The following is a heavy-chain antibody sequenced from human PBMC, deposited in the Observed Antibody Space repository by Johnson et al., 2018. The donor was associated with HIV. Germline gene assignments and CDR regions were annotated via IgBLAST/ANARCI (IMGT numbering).Heavy chain of an antibody. CDR1: GFTFDDYA. D-gene: IGHD2-21*02. J-gene: IGHJ3*02. CDR2: ISWDGGST. Sequence: VQLVESGGGLVQPGGSLRLSCAASGFTFDDYAMHWVRQAPGKGLEWVSLISWDGGSTYYADSVKGRFTISRDNSKNTLYLQMNSLRAEDTAVYYCARPHIVVVTAGYAFDIWGQGTMVIVSS. V-gene: IGHV3-43D*03. CDR3: ARPHIVVVTAGYAFDI.